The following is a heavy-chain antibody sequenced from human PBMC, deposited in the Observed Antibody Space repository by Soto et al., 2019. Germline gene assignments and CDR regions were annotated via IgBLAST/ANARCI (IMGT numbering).Heavy chain of an antibody. J-gene: IGHJ5*02. V-gene: IGHV1-3*01. Sequence: ASVKVSCKASGYTFTSYAMHWVRQAPGQRLEWMGWINAGNGNTKYSQKFQGRVTITRDTSASTAYMELSSLRSEDTAVYYCARVGEQQLVLDWFDPWGQGTLVTVSS. CDR2: INAGNGNT. CDR3: ARVGEQQLVLDWFDP. D-gene: IGHD6-13*01. CDR1: GYTFTSYA.